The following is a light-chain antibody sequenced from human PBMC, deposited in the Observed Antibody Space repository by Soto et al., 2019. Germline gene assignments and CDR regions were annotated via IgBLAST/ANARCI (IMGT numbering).Light chain of an antibody. CDR3: SSYAGSNNYV. CDR2: AVN. Sequence: QSALAQPASVSGSPGQSVTISCTGTSSDVGGYKYVSWYQQYPGKAPKLMIYAVNKRPSGVPDRFSGSKSGNTASLTVSGLQAGDEADYYCSSYAGSNNYVFGTGTKV. J-gene: IGLJ1*01. CDR1: SSDVGGYKY. V-gene: IGLV2-8*01.